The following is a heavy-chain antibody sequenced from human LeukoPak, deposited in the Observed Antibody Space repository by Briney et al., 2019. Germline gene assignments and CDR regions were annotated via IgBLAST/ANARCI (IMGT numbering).Heavy chain of an antibody. Sequence: GGSLRLSCAASGFTFSSYAMHWVRQAPGKGLEWVAVISYDGSNKYYADSVKGRFTISRDNFKNTLYLQMNSLRAEDTAVYYCAKGGLLSSSLYWGQGTLVTVSS. CDR1: GFTFSSYA. J-gene: IGHJ4*02. CDR3: AKGGLLSSSLY. CDR2: ISYDGSNK. V-gene: IGHV3-30-3*01. D-gene: IGHD2-2*01.